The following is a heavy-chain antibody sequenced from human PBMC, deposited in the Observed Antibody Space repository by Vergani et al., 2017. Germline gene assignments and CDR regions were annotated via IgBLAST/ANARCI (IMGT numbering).Heavy chain of an antibody. Sequence: EVQVVESGGGLIKPGGSLRLSCAASGFTFSHTWMSWLRQSPGKGLEWLGRIRSKNDGGTADYAAPLKGRFTISRDDSKDSAFLLVNNLKTEDAAVYFCYTDYHDYWGQGTLVTVSS. CDR1: GFTFSHTW. CDR2: IRSKNDGGTA. V-gene: IGHV3-15*01. J-gene: IGHJ4*02. D-gene: IGHD2-2*02. CDR3: YTDYHDY.